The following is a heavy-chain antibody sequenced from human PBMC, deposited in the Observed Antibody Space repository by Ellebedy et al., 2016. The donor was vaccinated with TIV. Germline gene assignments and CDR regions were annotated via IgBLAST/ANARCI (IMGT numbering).Heavy chain of an antibody. D-gene: IGHD2-15*01. V-gene: IGHV1-18*01. CDR3: ARFGGCSGGSCYSVYFQH. J-gene: IGHJ1*01. CDR1: GYTFTSYG. Sequence: ASVKVSCKASGYTFTSYGISWVRQAPGQGLEWMGWISAYNGNTNYAQKLQGRVTMTTDTSTSTAYMELRSLRSDDTAVYYCARFGGCSGGSCYSVYFQHWGQGTLVTVSS. CDR2: ISAYNGNT.